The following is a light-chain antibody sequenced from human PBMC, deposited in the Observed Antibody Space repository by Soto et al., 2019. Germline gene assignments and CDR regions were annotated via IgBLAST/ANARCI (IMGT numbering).Light chain of an antibody. CDR2: NTN. V-gene: IGLV8-61*01. CDR1: SGSVSTSYY. CDR3: VLYMGSGTWV. Sequence: QTVVTQEPSFSVSPGRTVTLTCGLSSGSVSTSYYPSWYQQTPGQAPRTLIYNTNTRSSGVPDRFSGSMLGNKAALTITGAQADDESDYYCVLYMGSGTWVFGGGTKLTVL. J-gene: IGLJ3*02.